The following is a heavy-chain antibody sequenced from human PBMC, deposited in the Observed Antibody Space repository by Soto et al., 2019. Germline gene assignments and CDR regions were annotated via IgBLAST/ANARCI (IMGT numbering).Heavy chain of an antibody. Sequence: QVQLVESGGGVVQPGRSLRLSCAASGFTFSSYGMHWVRQAPGKGLEWVAVIWYDGSNKYYADSVKGRFTISRDNSKNTLYLQMNSLRAEDTAVYYCARDGEQYSSSWCVDYWGQGTLVTVSS. CDR2: IWYDGSNK. D-gene: IGHD6-13*01. CDR1: GFTFSSYG. V-gene: IGHV3-33*01. J-gene: IGHJ4*02. CDR3: ARDGEQYSSSWCVDY.